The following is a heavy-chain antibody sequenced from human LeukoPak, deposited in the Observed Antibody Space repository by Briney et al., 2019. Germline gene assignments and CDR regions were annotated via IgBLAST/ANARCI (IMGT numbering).Heavy chain of an antibody. V-gene: IGHV3-30*04. J-gene: IGHJ4*02. D-gene: IGHD3-22*01. CDR1: RFTISNYA. CDR3: ARGTRYYYDSSGGLQKD. CDR2: ISYDGSNK. Sequence: GGSLRLSCAASRFTISNYAMSWVRQAPGKGLEWVAVISYDGSNKYYADSVKGRFTISRDNSKNTLYLQMNSLRAEDTAVYYCARGTRYYYDSSGGLQKDWGQGTLVTVSS.